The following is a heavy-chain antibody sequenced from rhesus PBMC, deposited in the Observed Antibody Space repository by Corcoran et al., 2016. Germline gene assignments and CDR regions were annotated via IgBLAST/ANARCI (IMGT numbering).Heavy chain of an antibody. CDR2: INGDSGST. J-gene: IGHJ4*01. CDR3: TNLFTYYAPRDY. CDR1: GASISSYW. Sequence: QVQLQESGPGLVKPSETLSLTCAVSGASISSYWWNWIRQTPGKALEWIGEINGDSGSTKASPSLKSRVTISKDASKNQFSRNLSSVTGADTALYYCTNLFTYYAPRDYWGQGVLVTVSS. D-gene: IGHD2-15*01. V-gene: IGHV4-80*01.